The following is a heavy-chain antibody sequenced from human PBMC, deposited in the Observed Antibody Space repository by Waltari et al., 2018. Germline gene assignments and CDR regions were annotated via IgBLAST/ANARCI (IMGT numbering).Heavy chain of an antibody. Sequence: EVQLVESGGGLVQPGGSLRLSCAASGFTFSNYWMSWVRQAPGKGVEWVANIKQDGSEKYYVDSVKGRFTVSRDNSKNSLYLQMNSLRAEDTALYYCARDRFYYDSPSDHPDDAFDVWGQGTTVTVSS. CDR2: IKQDGSEK. D-gene: IGHD3-22*01. CDR1: GFTFSNYW. V-gene: IGHV3-7*01. J-gene: IGHJ3*01. CDR3: ARDRFYYDSPSDHPDDAFDV.